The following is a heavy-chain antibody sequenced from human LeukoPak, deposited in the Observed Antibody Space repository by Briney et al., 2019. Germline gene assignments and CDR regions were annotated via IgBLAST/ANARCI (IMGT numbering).Heavy chain of an antibody. D-gene: IGHD3-10*01. CDR2: ISSSSSYI. CDR3: ARDRDSMVRALDY. V-gene: IGHV3-21*01. J-gene: IGHJ4*02. Sequence: PGGSLRLSCAASGFTFSSYSMNWVRHTPGKGLEWVSSISSSSSYIYYADSVKGRFSISRDNAKNSLYLQMNSLRAEDTAVYYCARDRDSMVRALDYWGQGTLVTVSS. CDR1: GFTFSSYS.